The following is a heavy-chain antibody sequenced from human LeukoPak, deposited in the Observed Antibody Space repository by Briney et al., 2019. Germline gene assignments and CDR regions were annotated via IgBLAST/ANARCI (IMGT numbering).Heavy chain of an antibody. CDR1: GGSISSSSYY. D-gene: IGHD6-13*01. J-gene: IGHJ1*01. CDR3: ARASIGSSWTNEYFQH. CDR2: IYYSGST. Sequence: SETLSLTCTVSGGSISSSSYYWGWIRQPPGKGLEWIGSIYYSGSTYYNPSLKSRVTISVDTSKNQFSLKLSPVTAADTAVYYCARASIGSSWTNEYFQHWGQGTLVTVSS. V-gene: IGHV4-39*07.